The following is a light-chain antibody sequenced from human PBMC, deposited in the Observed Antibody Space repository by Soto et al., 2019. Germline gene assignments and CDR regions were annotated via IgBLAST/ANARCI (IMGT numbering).Light chain of an antibody. CDR1: QTISNW. J-gene: IGKJ4*01. CDR3: QQYNTYPLT. V-gene: IGKV1-5*01. Sequence: DIQMTQSPSTLSASVGDRVTITCRASQTISNWLAWYQQKPGKAPKVLIFDASTLDGGVPSRFSGRRSGTDFTLTISSLQPSDFATYYCQQYNTYPLTVGGRTKVEI. CDR2: DAS.